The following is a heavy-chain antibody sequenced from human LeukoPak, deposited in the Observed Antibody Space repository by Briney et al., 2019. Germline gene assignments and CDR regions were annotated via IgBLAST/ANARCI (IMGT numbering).Heavy chain of an antibody. CDR2: IYYSGST. CDR3: ARGVGYSSGWGAFDI. CDR1: GGSISSGDYY. D-gene: IGHD6-19*01. J-gene: IGHJ3*02. V-gene: IGHV4-30-4*08. Sequence: PSETLSLTCTVSGGSISSGDYYWSWIRQPPGKGLEWIGYIYYSGSTYYNPSLKSRVTISVDTSKNQFSLKLSSVTAADTAVYYCARGVGYSSGWGAFDIWGQGTMVTVSS.